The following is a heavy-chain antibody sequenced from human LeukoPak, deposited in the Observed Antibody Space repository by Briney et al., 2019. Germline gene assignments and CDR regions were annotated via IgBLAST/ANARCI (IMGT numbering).Heavy chain of an antibody. CDR3: ARERAGAASRYYYYMDV. D-gene: IGHD6-13*01. CDR2: IKQDGSEK. Sequence: AGSLRLSCAASGFTFISYWMSWVRQAPGKALEWVANIKQDGSEKYYVDSVKGRFTISRDNAKNSLYLQMNSLRAEDTAVYYGARERAGAASRYYYYMDVWGKGTTVTVSS. J-gene: IGHJ6*03. CDR1: GFTFISYW. V-gene: IGHV3-7*01.